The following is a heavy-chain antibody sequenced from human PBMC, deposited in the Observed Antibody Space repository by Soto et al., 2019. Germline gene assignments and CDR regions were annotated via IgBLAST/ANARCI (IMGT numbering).Heavy chain of an antibody. CDR2: ISSNGGST. CDR1: GFSISTYA. J-gene: IGHJ6*03. D-gene: IGHD3-10*01. Sequence: GGSLRLSCSASGFSISTYAMHWVRQAPGKRLEYVSAISSNGGSTFYANSVRGRFTISRDNSENTLNLQMGSLRGEDMAVYYCARIKNSGSPNYYMDVWGKGTTVTVSS. CDR3: ARIKNSGSPNYYMDV. V-gene: IGHV3-64*01.